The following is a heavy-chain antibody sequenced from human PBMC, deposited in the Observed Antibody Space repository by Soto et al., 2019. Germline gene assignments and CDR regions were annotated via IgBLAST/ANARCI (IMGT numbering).Heavy chain of an antibody. V-gene: IGHV4-59*01. CDR2: ISYSGST. Sequence: PSETLSLTCTVSGGSISRYYWSWIRQPPGKGLEWIGHISYSGSTNYNPSLKSRVTISVDTSKNQFSLNLSSVTAADTAVYYCARSWDYYDSSGYYYWGQGTLVTVSS. D-gene: IGHD3-22*01. CDR3: ARSWDYYDSSGYYY. J-gene: IGHJ4*02. CDR1: GGSISRYY.